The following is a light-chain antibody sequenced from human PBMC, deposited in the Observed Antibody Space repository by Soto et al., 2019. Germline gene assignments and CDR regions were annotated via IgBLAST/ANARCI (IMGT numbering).Light chain of an antibody. CDR3: PQRSNWPWT. CDR1: QSVSSY. V-gene: IGKV3-11*01. CDR2: DAS. J-gene: IGKJ1*01. Sequence: EIVLTQSPATLSLSPGERATLSCRASQSVSSYLAWYQQKPGQAPRLLIYDASNRATGIPARFSGSGSGTDFTLTISSLEPADFAVYYCPQRSNWPWTFGQGTKVEIK.